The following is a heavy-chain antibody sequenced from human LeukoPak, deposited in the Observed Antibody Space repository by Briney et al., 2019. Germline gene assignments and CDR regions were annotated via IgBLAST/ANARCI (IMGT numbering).Heavy chain of an antibody. CDR1: GFSFRNAW. V-gene: IGHV3-15*01. CDR2: IKSKTDGGTT. J-gene: IGHJ3*02. D-gene: IGHD2-21*02. Sequence: PGGSLRLSCAASGFSFRNAWMSWVRQAPGKGLEWVGRIKSKTDGGTTDYAAPVKGRFTISRDDSKNTLYLQMNSLKTEDTAVYYCTIVWNCGGDCSDAFDIWGQGTMVTVSS. CDR3: TIVWNCGGDCSDAFDI.